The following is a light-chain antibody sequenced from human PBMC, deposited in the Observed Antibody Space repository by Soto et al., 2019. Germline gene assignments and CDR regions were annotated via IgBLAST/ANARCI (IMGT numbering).Light chain of an antibody. CDR1: SSDVGSYNL. CDR2: EVS. CDR3: CSYAGSSTLV. V-gene: IGLV2-23*02. Sequence: QSALTQPASVSGSPGQSSTISCTGTSSDVGSYNLVSWYQQHPGNAPKLMIYEVSKRPSGVSNRFSGSKSGNTASLTISGLQAEDEADYYCCSYAGSSTLVFGGGTKVTVL. J-gene: IGLJ3*02.